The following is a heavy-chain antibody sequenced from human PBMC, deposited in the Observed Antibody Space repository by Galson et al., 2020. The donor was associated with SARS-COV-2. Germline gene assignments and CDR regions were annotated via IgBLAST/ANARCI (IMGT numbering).Heavy chain of an antibody. V-gene: IGHV3-48*03. J-gene: IGHJ6*02. CDR1: GFTFSSYE. D-gene: IGHD6-13*01. CDR3: ARDILEIAAATVRVYGMDV. Sequence: GGSLRLSCAASGFTFSSYEMNWVRQAPGKGLEWVSYISSSGSTIYYADSVKGRFTISRDNAKNSLYLQMNSLRAEDTAVYYCARDILEIAAATVRVYGMDVWGQGTTVTVSS. CDR2: ISSSGSTI.